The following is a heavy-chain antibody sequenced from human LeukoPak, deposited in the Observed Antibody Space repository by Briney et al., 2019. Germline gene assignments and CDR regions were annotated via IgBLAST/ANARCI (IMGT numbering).Heavy chain of an antibody. Sequence: GVLRLSCAASGFTFSTYAMTWVRQAPGKGLEWVSAISGTNGGTYYADSVKGRFTISRDNSKNTLYLQMNGLRAEDTAVYYCAKVEKLATSNYFVDYWGQGTLVTVSS. CDR2: ISGTNGGT. J-gene: IGHJ4*02. V-gene: IGHV3-23*01. CDR1: GFTFSTYA. D-gene: IGHD4-11*01. CDR3: AKVEKLATSNYFVDY.